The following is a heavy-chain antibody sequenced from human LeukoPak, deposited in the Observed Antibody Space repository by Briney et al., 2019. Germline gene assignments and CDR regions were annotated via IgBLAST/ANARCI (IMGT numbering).Heavy chain of an antibody. CDR2: IYYSVST. CDR1: GGSVSSGRHF. J-gene: IGHJ4*02. Sequence: SETLSLTCTVSGGSVSSGRHFWRWIRQPPGKGLEWIVYIYYSVSTNYNPTLKSQVTISVDTSKNRFSLKLSSVTAADTAVYYCAREVTGDYADYWGQETQGTVSS. D-gene: IGHD2-8*02. CDR3: AREVTGDYADY. V-gene: IGHV4-61*01.